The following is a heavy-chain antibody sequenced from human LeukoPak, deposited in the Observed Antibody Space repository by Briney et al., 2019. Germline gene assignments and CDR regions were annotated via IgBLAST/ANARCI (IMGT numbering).Heavy chain of an antibody. J-gene: IGHJ4*02. V-gene: IGHV7-4-1*02. D-gene: IGHD3-10*01. CDR1: GYTSTSYA. Sequence: ASVKVSCKASGYTSTSYAMNWVRQAPGQGLEWMGWINTNTGNPTYAQGFTGRFVFSLDTSVSTAYLQISSLKAEDTAVYYCTRQGVQFNFDYWGQGTLVTVSS. CDR3: TRQGVQFNFDY. CDR2: INTNTGNP.